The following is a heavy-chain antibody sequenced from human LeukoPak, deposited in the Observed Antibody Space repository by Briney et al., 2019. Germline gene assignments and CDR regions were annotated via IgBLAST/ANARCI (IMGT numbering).Heavy chain of an antibody. J-gene: IGHJ1*01. Sequence: PGRSLRLSCAASGFTFSSYPMHWVRQAPGKGLEWVAVISYDGSNKYYADSVKGRFTISRDNSENTLYLQMSSLRPEDTAVYYCATDPSSSVYAGYFKHWGQGTLVTVSS. V-gene: IGHV3-30-3*01. D-gene: IGHD3-16*01. CDR1: GFTFSSYP. CDR3: ATDPSSSVYAGYFKH. CDR2: ISYDGSNK.